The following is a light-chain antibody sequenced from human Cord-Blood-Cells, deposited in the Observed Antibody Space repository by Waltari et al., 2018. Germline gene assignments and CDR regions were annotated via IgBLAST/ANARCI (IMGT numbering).Light chain of an antibody. Sequence: EIVMTQSPATLSVSPGERATLSCRASQSVSRNLAWYQQNPGQAPRLPIYGASTRATGIPARFSGSGCGTEFTLTISRLQSEDFAVYYCQQYNNWPTWTFGQGTKVEIK. CDR2: GAS. CDR3: QQYNNWPTWT. V-gene: IGKV3-15*01. J-gene: IGKJ1*01. CDR1: QSVSRN.